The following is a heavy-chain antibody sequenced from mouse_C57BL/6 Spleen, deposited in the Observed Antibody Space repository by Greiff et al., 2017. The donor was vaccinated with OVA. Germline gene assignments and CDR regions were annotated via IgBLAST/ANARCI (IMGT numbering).Heavy chain of an antibody. CDR3: ERGGYYDYEKGNFDY. V-gene: IGHV1-61*01. Sequence: QVQLQQPGAELVRPGSSVKLSCKASGYTFTSYWMDWVKQRPGQGLEWIGNIYPSDSETHYNQKFKDKATLTVDKSSSTAYMQLSSLTSEDSAVYYCERGGYYDYEKGNFDYWGQCTTLTVSS. CDR2: IYPSDSET. CDR1: GYTFTSYW. J-gene: IGHJ2*01. D-gene: IGHD2-4*01.